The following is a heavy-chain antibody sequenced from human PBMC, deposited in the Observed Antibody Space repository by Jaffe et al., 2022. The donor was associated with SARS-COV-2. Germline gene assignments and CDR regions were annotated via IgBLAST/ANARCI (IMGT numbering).Heavy chain of an antibody. CDR3: ARFGDYGDYGAVLGATNLGDFDY. D-gene: IGHD4-17*01. J-gene: IGHJ4*02. Sequence: EVQLVESGGGLVQPGGSLRLSCAASGFTFSSYWMSWVRQAPGKGLEWVANIKQDGSEKYYVDSVKGRFTISRDNAKNSLYLQMNSLRAEDTAVYYCARFGDYGDYGAVLGATNLGDFDYWGQGTLVTVSS. CDR1: GFTFSSYW. CDR2: IKQDGSEK. V-gene: IGHV3-7*01.